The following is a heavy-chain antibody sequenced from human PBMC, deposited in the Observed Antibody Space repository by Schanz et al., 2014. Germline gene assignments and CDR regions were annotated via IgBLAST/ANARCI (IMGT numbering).Heavy chain of an antibody. CDR1: GFSFNNYG. V-gene: IGHV3-30*03. Sequence: QVQLVESGGSVVQPGRSLRLSCAASGFSFNNYGLNWVRQAPGKGLEWVAAISYDGSNSYYADSVKGRFTISRDTSKSTLYLQMSSLRAEDTALYFCARDRRDNYGSGTFYLEHGGQGTLVTVSS. J-gene: IGHJ4*02. CDR2: ISYDGSNS. CDR3: ARDRRDNYGSGTFYLEH. D-gene: IGHD3-10*01.